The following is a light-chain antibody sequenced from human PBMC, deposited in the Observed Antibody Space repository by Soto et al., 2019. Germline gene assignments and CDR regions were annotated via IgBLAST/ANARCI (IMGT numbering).Light chain of an antibody. CDR1: QSVSSSY. CDR3: QQYGSSRT. J-gene: IGKJ1*01. CDR2: AAS. V-gene: IGKV3-20*01. Sequence: EIVLTQSPGTLSLSPGERATLSCRSSQSVSSSYLAWYQQKPGQAPRLLIYAASSRAAGIPDRFSGSGSETDFTLTISRLEPEDFAVYYCQQYGSSRTFGQGTKVDIK.